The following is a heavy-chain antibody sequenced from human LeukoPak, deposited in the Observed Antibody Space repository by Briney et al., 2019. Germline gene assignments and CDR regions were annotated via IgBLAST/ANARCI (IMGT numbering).Heavy chain of an antibody. CDR2: MNPNSGNT. J-gene: IGHJ5*02. CDR3: ARGRAAYYYGSGSYLNWFDP. V-gene: IGHV1-8*01. CDR1: GYTFTSYD. D-gene: IGHD3-10*01. Sequence: ASVKVSCKASGYTFTSYDINWVRRAPGQGLEWMGWMNPNSGNTGYAQKFQGRVTMTRNTSISTAYMELSSLRSEDTAVYYCARGRAAYYYGSGSYLNWFDPWGQGTLVTVSS.